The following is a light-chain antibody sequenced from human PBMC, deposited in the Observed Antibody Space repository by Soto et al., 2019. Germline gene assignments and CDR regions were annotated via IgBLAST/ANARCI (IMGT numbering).Light chain of an antibody. Sequence: EMVLTQSPATLSVSPGGRATLSCRASQSVSTNLAWYQQKPGQAPRLLIYDASTRATAIPARFSGSGSGTEFSVTVISLHYEDVAVYYCQHYNSWRPVYTFGQGTKLGIK. CDR1: QSVSTN. CDR3: QHYNSWRPVYT. CDR2: DAS. J-gene: IGKJ2*01. V-gene: IGKV3D-15*01.